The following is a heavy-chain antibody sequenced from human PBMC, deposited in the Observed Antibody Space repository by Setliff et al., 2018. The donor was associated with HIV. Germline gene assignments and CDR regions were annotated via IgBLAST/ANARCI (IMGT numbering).Heavy chain of an antibody. D-gene: IGHD3-3*01. CDR1: GYTFTDYF. V-gene: IGHV1-2*02. CDR2: IDPNNGDT. J-gene: IGHJ5*02. CDR3: ARQLSNSLES. Sequence: ASVKVSCKASGYTFTDYFLHWVRQAPGQGLEWMGWIDPNNGDTTIPRRFQGRVTMTRDTSINTAYMQLSGLRPDDAAVYYCARQLSNSLESWGQGSLVTVSS.